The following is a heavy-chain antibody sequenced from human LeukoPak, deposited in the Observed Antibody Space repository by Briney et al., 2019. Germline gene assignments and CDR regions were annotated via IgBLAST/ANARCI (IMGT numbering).Heavy chain of an antibody. CDR1: GFTVSNNY. Sequence: GGSLRLSCAASGFTVSNNYMTWVRQAPGRGLEWVSMIFGGSRTDYADSVKGRFTISRHSSKNTLFLQMNSLRTEDTAVYYCARRAKTDWFFDYWGPGTRVTVSP. V-gene: IGHV3-53*04. CDR2: IFGGSRT. CDR3: ARRAKTDWFFDY. J-gene: IGHJ4*02. D-gene: IGHD3-9*01.